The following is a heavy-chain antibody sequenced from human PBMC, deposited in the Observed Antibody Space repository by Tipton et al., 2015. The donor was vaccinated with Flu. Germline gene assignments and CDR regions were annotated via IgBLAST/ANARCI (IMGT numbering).Heavy chain of an antibody. J-gene: IGHJ3*02. CDR3: VRGLTTFDALDI. CDR2: INQNGREK. CDR1: GFTFSTYW. D-gene: IGHD4-11*01. Sequence: SLRLSCAASGFTFSTYWMSWVRQAPGKGLEWVANINQNGREKYYVDSVKGRFTISRDNSKNTLYLQMISLRPEDTAVYYCVRGLTTFDALDIWGQGTMVTVSS. V-gene: IGHV3-7*04.